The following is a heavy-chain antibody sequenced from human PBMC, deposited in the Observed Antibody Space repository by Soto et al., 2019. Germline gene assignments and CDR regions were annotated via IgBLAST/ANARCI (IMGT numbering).Heavy chain of an antibody. CDR3: AKIRWTISLQDEDAI. J-gene: IGHJ4*02. CDR1: GGTFGSYA. CDR2: VIPIFGTP. Sequence: QVQLVQSGAEVKKPGSSVKVSCKSSGGTFGSYAISWVRQAPGQGLEWMGGVIPIFGTPHYAQKFHGRVTITADIPTSTAYMERSSLKSADTAVYYCAKIRWTISLQDEDAIWGQGTLVTVSS. V-gene: IGHV1-69*06. D-gene: IGHD2-15*01.